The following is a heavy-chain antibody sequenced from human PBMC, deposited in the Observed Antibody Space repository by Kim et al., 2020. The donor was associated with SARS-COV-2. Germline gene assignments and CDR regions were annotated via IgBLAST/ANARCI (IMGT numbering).Heavy chain of an antibody. D-gene: IGHD3-3*01. J-gene: IGHJ3*02. CDR2: IYHSGST. CDR1: GGSISSGGYS. V-gene: IGHV4-30-2*01. Sequence: SETLSLTCAVSGGSISSGGYSWSWIRQPPGKGLEWIGYIYHSGSTYYNPSLKSRVTISVDRSKNQFSLKLSSVTAADTAVYYCARGLRFLEWSYQDAFDIWGQGTMVTVSS. CDR3: ARGLRFLEWSYQDAFDI.